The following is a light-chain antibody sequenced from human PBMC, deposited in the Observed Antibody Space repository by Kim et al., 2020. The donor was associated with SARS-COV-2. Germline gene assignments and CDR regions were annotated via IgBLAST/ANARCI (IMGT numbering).Light chain of an antibody. CDR3: QQRSNWPPT. J-gene: IGKJ1*01. V-gene: IGKV3-11*01. CDR2: DAS. CDR1: QSVSSY. Sequence: PGERATLSGRASQSVSSYLAWYQQKPGQAPRLLIYDASNRATGIPARFSGSGSGTDFTLTISSLEPEDFAVYYCQQRSNWPPTFGQGTKVDIK.